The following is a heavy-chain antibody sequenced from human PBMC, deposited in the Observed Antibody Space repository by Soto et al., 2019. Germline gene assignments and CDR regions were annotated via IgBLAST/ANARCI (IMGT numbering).Heavy chain of an antibody. V-gene: IGHV3-23*01. Sequence: EVQLLGSGGGLVQPGGSLRLSCAASGFTFSSYAMSWVRQAPGKGLEWVSAISGSGGSTYYADSVKGRFTISRDNSKNTLYLQMNSLRAEDTAVYYCAKDKIAVAGTEGFYFDYWGQGTLVTVSS. CDR1: GFTFSSYA. CDR3: AKDKIAVAGTEGFYFDY. J-gene: IGHJ4*02. D-gene: IGHD6-19*01. CDR2: ISGSGGST.